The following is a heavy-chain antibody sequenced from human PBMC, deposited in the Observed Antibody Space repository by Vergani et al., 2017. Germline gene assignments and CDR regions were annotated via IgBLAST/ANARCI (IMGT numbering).Heavy chain of an antibody. CDR1: GFTLGDYA. CDR2: IWSKPYGGTT. D-gene: IGHD3-16*01. V-gene: IGHV3-49*04. J-gene: IGHJ4*02. CDR3: TRDRLDDCYAYFDY. Sequence: EVHLVESGGGLVQPGRSLRLSCSGSGFTLGDYAMTWVRQAPGKGLEWVAFIWSKPYGGTTEYAASVKGRFTISRDDSKSIAYLQMSSLKAEDTAVYYCTRDRLDDCYAYFDYWCQGTLVTVSP.